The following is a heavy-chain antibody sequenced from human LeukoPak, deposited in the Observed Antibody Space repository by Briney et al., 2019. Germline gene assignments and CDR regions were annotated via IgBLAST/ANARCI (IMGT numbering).Heavy chain of an antibody. CDR1: GGSISSSSYY. V-gene: IGHV4-61*01. CDR3: ARSTPAWEDAFDI. CDR2: IYYSGST. D-gene: IGHD1-26*01. Sequence: SETLSLTCTVSGGSISSSSYYWSWIRQPPGKGLEWIGYIYYSGSTNYNPSLKSRVTISVDTSKNQFSLKLSSVTAADTAVYYCARSTPAWEDAFDIWGQGTMVTVSS. J-gene: IGHJ3*02.